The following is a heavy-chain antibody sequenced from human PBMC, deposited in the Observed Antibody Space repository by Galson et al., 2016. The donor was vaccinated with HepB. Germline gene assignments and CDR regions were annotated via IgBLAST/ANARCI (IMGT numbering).Heavy chain of an antibody. CDR1: GGTFISYA. CDR2: IIPIFGTA. J-gene: IGHJ5*02. D-gene: IGHD3-10*01. CDR3: ARLAYYNGSESFYSYNWFDP. Sequence: SVKVSCKASGGTFISYAISWVRQAPGQGLEWMGGIIPIFGTANYAQRPQDRVRITADESTSTAYMELNSLRSEDTAVYYCARLAYYNGSESFYSYNWFDPWGQGTLVTVSS. V-gene: IGHV1-69*13.